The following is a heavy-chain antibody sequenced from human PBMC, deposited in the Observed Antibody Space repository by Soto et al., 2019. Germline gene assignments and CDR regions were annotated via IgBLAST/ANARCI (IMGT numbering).Heavy chain of an antibody. CDR3: ARGGGYSYEYGMDV. CDR2: ISAYNGKA. Sequence: ASVKVSCKASGYTFTSYGVSWVRQAPGQGLEWMGGISAYNGKANYAQKLQGRVTITTDTSTNTAYMELSSLRSEDTAVYYCARGGGYSYEYGMDVCGQGTTVTVSS. CDR1: GYTFTSYG. V-gene: IGHV1-18*01. J-gene: IGHJ6*02. D-gene: IGHD5-18*01.